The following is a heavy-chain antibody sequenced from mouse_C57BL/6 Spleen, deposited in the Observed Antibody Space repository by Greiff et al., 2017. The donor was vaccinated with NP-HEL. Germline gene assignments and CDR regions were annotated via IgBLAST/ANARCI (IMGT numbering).Heavy chain of an antibody. CDR3: ARSYSNLYWYFDV. V-gene: IGHV1-52*01. J-gene: IGHJ1*03. CDR1: GYTFTSYW. Sequence: QVQLQQPGAELVRPGSSVKLSCKASGYTFTSYWMHWVKQRPIQGLEWIGNIDPSDSETHYNQKFKDKATLTVDKSSSTAYMQLSSLTSEDSAVYYCARSYSNLYWYFDVWGTGTTVTVSS. D-gene: IGHD2-5*01. CDR2: IDPSDSET.